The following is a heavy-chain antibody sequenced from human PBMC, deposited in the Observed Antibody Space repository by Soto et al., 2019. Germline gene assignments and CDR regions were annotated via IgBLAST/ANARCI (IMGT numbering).Heavy chain of an antibody. CDR2: ISSSGSTI. D-gene: IGHD4-17*01. J-gene: IGHJ6*02. CDR1: GFTFSSYE. CDR3: ARDDDGDHEALYYYGMDV. V-gene: IGHV3-48*03. Sequence: EVQLVESGGGLVQPGGSLRLSCAASGFTFSSYEMNWVRQAPGKGLEWVSYISSSGSTIYYAASVKGRFTISRDNAKNSLYLQMNSLRAEDTAVYYCARDDDGDHEALYYYGMDVWGLGPTVTDSS.